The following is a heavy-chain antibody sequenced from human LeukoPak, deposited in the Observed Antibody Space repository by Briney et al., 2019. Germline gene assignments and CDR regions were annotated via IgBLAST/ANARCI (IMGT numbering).Heavy chain of an antibody. V-gene: IGHV4-34*01. CDR1: GGSFSGYY. Sequence: SETLSLTCAVPGGSFSGYYWSWIRQPPGKGREWIGVINHSGSTNYNTSLKSRVTISVDTSKNQFSLKLSSVTAADTAVYYCASNYDILTCSSDWGQGTLVTVSS. CDR3: ASNYDILTCSSD. D-gene: IGHD3-9*01. CDR2: INHSGST. J-gene: IGHJ1*01.